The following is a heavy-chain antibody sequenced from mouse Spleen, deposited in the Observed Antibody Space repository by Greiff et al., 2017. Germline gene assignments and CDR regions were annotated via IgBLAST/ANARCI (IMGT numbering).Heavy chain of an antibody. V-gene: IGHV5-9*01. CDR3: ARDQVYYAMDY. CDR1: GFTFSSYA. Sequence: EVMLVESGGGLVKLGGSLKLSCAASGFTFSSYAMSWVRQTPEKRLEWVATISSGGGNTYYPDSVKGRFTISRDNAKNTLYLQMSSLKSEDTAMYYCARDQVYYAMDYWGQGTSVTVSS. CDR2: ISSGGGNT. J-gene: IGHJ4*01.